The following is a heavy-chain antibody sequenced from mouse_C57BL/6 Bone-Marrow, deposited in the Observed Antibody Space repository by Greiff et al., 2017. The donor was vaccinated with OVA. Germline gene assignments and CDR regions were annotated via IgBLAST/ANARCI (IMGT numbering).Heavy chain of an antibody. CDR2: ISSGGDYI. J-gene: IGHJ2*01. D-gene: IGHD1-1*01. Sequence: DVMLVESGEGLVKPGGSLKLSCAASGFTFSSYAMSWVRQTPEKRLEWVAYISSGGDYIYYADTVKGRFTISRDNARNTLYLQMSSLKSEDTAMYYCTRVGGYYGSSYRYFDYWGQGTTLTVSS. CDR1: GFTFSSYA. CDR3: TRVGGYYGSSYRYFDY. V-gene: IGHV5-9-1*02.